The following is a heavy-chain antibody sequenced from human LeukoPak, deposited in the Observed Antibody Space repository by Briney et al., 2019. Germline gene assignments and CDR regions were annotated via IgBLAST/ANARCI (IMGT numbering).Heavy chain of an antibody. V-gene: IGHV4-59*01. D-gene: IGHD6-19*01. J-gene: IGHJ5*02. CDR1: GGSISSYY. CDR2: IYYSGST. Sequence: SETLSLTCTVSGGSISSYYWSWIRQPPGKGLEWIGYIYYSGSTNYNPSLKSRVTISVDTSKNQFSLKLSSVTAADTAVYYCARLTEYSSGWYRWFDPWGQGTLVTVSS. CDR3: ARLTEYSSGWYRWFDP.